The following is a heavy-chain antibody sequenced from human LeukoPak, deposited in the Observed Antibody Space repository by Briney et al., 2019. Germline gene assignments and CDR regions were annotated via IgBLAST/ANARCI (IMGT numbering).Heavy chain of an antibody. V-gene: IGHV3-48*03. D-gene: IGHD3-22*01. J-gene: IGHJ4*02. CDR3: ARGAYDSSGYYANY. Sequence: PGGSLRLSCAASGFTFSSYEMNWVRQAPGEGLEWGSYISSSGSTIYYADSVKGRFTISRDNAKNSLYLQINSLRAEDTAVYYCARGAYDSSGYYANYWGQGTLVTVSP. CDR1: GFTFSSYE. CDR2: ISSSGSTI.